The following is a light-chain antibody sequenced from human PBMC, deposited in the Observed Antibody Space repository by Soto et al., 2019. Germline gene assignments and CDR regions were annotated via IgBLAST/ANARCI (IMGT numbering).Light chain of an antibody. V-gene: IGKV1-5*01. J-gene: IGKJ5*01. CDR1: QSISSW. Sequence: DIQMTQSPSTLSASVGDRVTITCRASQSISSWLAWYQQKPGKAPKLLIYDASSLESGVPSRFSATVSGTAFSPTISSLQPEDCATYYCQKVFYSPITFVHGTLLEIK. CDR3: QKVFYSPIT. CDR2: DAS.